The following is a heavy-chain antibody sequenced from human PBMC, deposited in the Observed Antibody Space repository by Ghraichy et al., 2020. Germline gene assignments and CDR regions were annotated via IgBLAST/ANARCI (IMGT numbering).Heavy chain of an antibody. CDR1: GFSLSTSGMG. CDR2: IYWNDDK. D-gene: IGHD2/OR15-2a*01. CDR3: AHMLDPLHSNFYYYGLDV. J-gene: IGHJ6*02. Sequence: SGPTLVKPTQTLTLTCTFSGFSLSTSGMGVGWIRQPPGKALEWLALIYWNDDKRYSPSLKSRLTITKDTSKKQVVLTMTNMDPVDTATYYCAHMLDPLHSNFYYYGLDVWGQGTTVTVSS. V-gene: IGHV2-5*01.